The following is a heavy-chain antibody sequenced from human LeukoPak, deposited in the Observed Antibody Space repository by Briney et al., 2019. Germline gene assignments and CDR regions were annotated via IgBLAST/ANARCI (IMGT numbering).Heavy chain of an antibody. Sequence: GPSLRLSCAASGFTFSNYAMSWVRQAPGKGLEWVSAITGSGGNTYYADSVKGRFTISRDNSKNTLYLQMNSLRAEDTAVYYCAKDSGTVTNIFDYWGQGTLVTVSS. D-gene: IGHD4-17*01. CDR2: ITGSGGNT. J-gene: IGHJ4*02. CDR1: GFTFSNYA. CDR3: AKDSGTVTNIFDY. V-gene: IGHV3-23*01.